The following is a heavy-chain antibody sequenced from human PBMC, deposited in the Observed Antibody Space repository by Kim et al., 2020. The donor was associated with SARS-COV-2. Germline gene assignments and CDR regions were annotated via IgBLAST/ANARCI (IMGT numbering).Heavy chain of an antibody. CDR2: IYPGDSDT. V-gene: IGHV5-51*01. J-gene: IGHJ4*02. Sequence: GESLKISCKGSGYTFTSYWIVWVRQMPGKGLEWMGIIYPGDSDTTYSPSFQGQVTISADKSISTAYLQWSSLKASDTAMYYCARRYGWNSHTYYFDYRGQGTLVTVSS. CDR1: GYTFTSYW. D-gene: IGHD1-20*01. CDR3: ARRYGWNSHTYYFDY.